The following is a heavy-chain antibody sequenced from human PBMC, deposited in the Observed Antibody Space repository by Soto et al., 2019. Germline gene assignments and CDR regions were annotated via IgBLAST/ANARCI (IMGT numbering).Heavy chain of an antibody. Sequence: ASVKVSCKASGYPFTGYYMHWERQATAQWLEWMGWINPNSGGTNYARKFPVWVTIDRETPISTAYIDLSXLISHVTAMYYCPRGAILRDDFYCYGMDVGGQGTTVTVTS. D-gene: IGHD1-26*01. CDR3: PRGAILRDDFYCYGMDV. J-gene: IGHJ6*02. V-gene: IGHV1-2*04. CDR2: INPNSGGT. CDR1: GYPFTGYY.